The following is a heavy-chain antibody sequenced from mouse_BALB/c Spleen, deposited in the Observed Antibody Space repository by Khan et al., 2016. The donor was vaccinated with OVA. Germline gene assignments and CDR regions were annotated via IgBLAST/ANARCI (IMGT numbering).Heavy chain of an antibody. CDR3: ARGGDSDEAWLAY. V-gene: IGHV1S132*01. CDR1: GYIFTSYW. CDR2: IYPGTGSI. J-gene: IGHJ3*01. Sequence: QVQLQQPGAELVRPGASVKLSCETSGYIFTSYWIHWVKQRSGQGLEWIARIYPGTGSIYYNEKFKGKATLTADKSSSTAFMQLSSLKSEDSAVYFCARGGDSDEAWLAYWGQGTLVTVSA.